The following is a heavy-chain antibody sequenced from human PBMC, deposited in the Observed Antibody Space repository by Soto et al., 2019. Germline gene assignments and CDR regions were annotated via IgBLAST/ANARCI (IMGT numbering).Heavy chain of an antibody. CDR1: GGFTSTNNW. CDR3: ARSPPSSYYGGSGTFDY. J-gene: IGHJ4*02. V-gene: IGHV4-4*02. D-gene: IGHD3-10*01. CDR2: AYHSGST. Sequence: SETLSLTCAVSGGFTSTNNWWSWVRQPPEKGLEWIGDAYHSGSTEYNPSLKSRVSISVDKSKNQISLKLTSATAADTAVYYCARSPPSSYYGGSGTFDYWGQGTLVTVSS.